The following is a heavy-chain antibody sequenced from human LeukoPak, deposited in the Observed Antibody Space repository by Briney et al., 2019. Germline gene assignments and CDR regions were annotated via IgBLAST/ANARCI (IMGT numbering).Heavy chain of an antibody. CDR1: GYTFTSYG. CDR3: ARDRFDFWSGYTAFDI. J-gene: IGHJ3*02. V-gene: IGHV1-18*01. CDR2: ISAYNGNT. Sequence: GASVKVSCKASGYTFTSYGISWVRQAPGQGLEWMGWISAYNGNTNYAQKLQGRVTMTTDTSTSTAYMELRSLRSDDTAVYYCARDRFDFWSGYTAFDIWGQGTMVTVSS. D-gene: IGHD3-3*01.